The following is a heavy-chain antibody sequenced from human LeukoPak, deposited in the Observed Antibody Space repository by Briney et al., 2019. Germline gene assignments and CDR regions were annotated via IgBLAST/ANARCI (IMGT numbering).Heavy chain of an antibody. CDR2: IHHSGST. D-gene: IGHD6-19*01. CDR1: GGSFSGYY. V-gene: IGHV4-34*01. Sequence: SETLSLTCAVYGGSFSGYYWGWIRQSPGKGLEWIGNIHHSGSTYYNPSLKTRVTISVDTSNNQFFLNLTSVTAADTAVYYCARDRSTSYSSGWYGWFDPWGQGTLVTVSS. J-gene: IGHJ5*02. CDR3: ARDRSTSYSSGWYGWFDP.